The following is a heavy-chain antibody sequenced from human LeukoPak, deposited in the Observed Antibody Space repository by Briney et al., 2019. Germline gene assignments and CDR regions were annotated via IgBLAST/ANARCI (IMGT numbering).Heavy chain of an antibody. D-gene: IGHD5-18*01. V-gene: IGHV3-7*01. CDR3: ARGDLRHLWLPGGPPYGLDV. CDR2: IKEDGSEK. J-gene: IGHJ6*02. CDR1: GFTFSTYW. Sequence: GGSLRLSCAASGFTFSTYWMSWVRQTPEKGLEWVANIKEDGSEKYFGDSVKGRFTISRDNAKNSLILQMNTLRAEDTAVYYCARGDLRHLWLPGGPPYGLDVWGQGTTVTVSS.